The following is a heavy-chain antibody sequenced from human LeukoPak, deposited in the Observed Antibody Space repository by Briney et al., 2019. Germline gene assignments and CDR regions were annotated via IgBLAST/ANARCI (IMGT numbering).Heavy chain of an antibody. D-gene: IGHD6-25*01. CDR1: GGSISSYY. Sequence: PSESLSLTCTVSGGSISSYYWSWIRQPPGKGLECIGYIYNSGSTNYNPSLKSRVSISVDTSKNQFSLKLSSVTAADTAVYYCARSAIDAFDIWGQGTMVTVSS. V-gene: IGHV4-59*08. CDR2: IYNSGST. CDR3: ARSAIDAFDI. J-gene: IGHJ3*02.